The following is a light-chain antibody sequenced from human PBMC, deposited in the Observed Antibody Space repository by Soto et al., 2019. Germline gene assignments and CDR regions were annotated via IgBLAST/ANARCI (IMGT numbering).Light chain of an antibody. CDR1: SGHSSYA. Sequence: QPVLTQSPSASASLGASVKLTCTLSSGHSSYAIAWHQQQPEQGPRYLMKLNSDGSHSKGDGIPDRFSGSSSGAERYLTISSLQSEDEADYYCQTCGTGFYVVFGGGTQLTVL. CDR3: QTCGTGFYVV. J-gene: IGLJ2*01. CDR2: LNSDGSH. V-gene: IGLV4-69*01.